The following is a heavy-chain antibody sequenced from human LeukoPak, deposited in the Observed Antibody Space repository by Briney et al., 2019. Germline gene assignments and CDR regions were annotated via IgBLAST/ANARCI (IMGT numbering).Heavy chain of an antibody. CDR2: INSDGSST. CDR3: ARAGLYYYDSSGYYYYYYYMDV. V-gene: IGHV3-74*01. Sequence: GGSLRLSCAASGFTFSSYWMHWVRQAPGKGLVWVSRINSDGSSTSYADSVKGRFTISRDNAKNTLYLQMNSLRAEDTAVYYCARAGLYYYDSSGYYYYYYYMDVWGKGTTVTVSS. J-gene: IGHJ6*03. CDR1: GFTFSSYW. D-gene: IGHD3-22*01.